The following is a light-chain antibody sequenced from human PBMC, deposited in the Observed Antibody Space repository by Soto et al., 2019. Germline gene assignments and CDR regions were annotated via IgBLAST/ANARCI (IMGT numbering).Light chain of an antibody. V-gene: IGKV1-5*01. CDR1: QSISGW. CDR3: QHYSSYSS. Sequence: DIQMTQSPFTLSASVGDRVTITCRASQSISGWLAWYQQKPGRAPNLLISDASSLESGVSSWFRGSGSGTEFTLFIRGLQSYYFATYYCQHYSSYSSFGQGTKLEIK. J-gene: IGKJ2*01. CDR2: DAS.